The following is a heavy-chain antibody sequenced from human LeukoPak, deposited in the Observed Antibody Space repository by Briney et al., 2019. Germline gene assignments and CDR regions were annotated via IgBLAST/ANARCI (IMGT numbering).Heavy chain of an antibody. V-gene: IGHV3-48*01. D-gene: IGHD2-15*01. Sequence: GGSLRLSCAASGFTFSTYSMTWVRQAPRKGLEWVSYISGSSTTIYYADSVKGRFTISRDNGKNSLYLQMNSLRAEDTAVYYCARDDSPFDYWGQGTLVTVSS. CDR2: ISGSSTTI. CDR1: GFTFSTYS. J-gene: IGHJ4*02. CDR3: ARDDSPFDY.